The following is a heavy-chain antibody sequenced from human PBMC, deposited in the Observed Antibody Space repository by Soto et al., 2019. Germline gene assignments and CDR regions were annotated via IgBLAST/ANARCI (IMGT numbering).Heavy chain of an antibody. CDR2: ISSSSSYI. D-gene: IGHD6-6*01. CDR1: GFTFSSYS. CDR3: ARDVRYSSSFHYYYYGMDV. Sequence: PGGSLRLSCAASGFTFSSYSMNWVRQAPGKGLEWVSSISSSSSYIYYADSVKGRFTISRDNAKNSLYLQMNSLRAEDTAVYYCARDVRYSSSFHYYYYGMDVWGQGTTVTVSS. J-gene: IGHJ6*02. V-gene: IGHV3-21*01.